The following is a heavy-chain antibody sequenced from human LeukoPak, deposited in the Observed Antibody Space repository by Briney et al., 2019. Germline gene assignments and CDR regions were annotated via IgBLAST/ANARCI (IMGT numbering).Heavy chain of an antibody. J-gene: IGHJ4*02. Sequence: GGSLRLSCGVSGFPFSNYPMNWVRQAPGKGLEWVSYISTAMTTTYYAESVKGRFTISRDNAKNSLYLQMNSLRGEDTAVYYCARDGGKGYEIDYWGQGTLVTVSS. V-gene: IGHV3-48*01. CDR1: GFPFSNYP. CDR3: ARDGGKGYEIDY. CDR2: ISTAMTTT. D-gene: IGHD2-2*01.